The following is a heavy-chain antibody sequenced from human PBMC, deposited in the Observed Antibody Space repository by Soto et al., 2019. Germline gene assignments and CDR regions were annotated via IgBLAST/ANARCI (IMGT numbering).Heavy chain of an antibody. D-gene: IGHD5-18*01. Sequence: AHLSESGGGLQQPGGSLKLSCEASRFTFSNFAMSWVRQAPGKGLEWISTIGVTAGSTYYTDSVRGRFTISRDNSKNTLYLEMNSLRAEDTAVYYCARDNTAMENWGQGTLVTVSS. CDR1: RFTFSNFA. V-gene: IGHV3-23*01. CDR2: IGVTAGST. J-gene: IGHJ4*02. CDR3: ARDNTAMEN.